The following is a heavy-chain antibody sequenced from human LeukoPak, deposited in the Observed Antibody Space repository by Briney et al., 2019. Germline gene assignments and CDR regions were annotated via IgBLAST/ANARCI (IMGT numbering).Heavy chain of an antibody. Sequence: GGSLRLSCAASGFTFSSYSMNWVRQAPGKGLEWVSYISSSSSTIYYADSVKGRFTISRDNAKNSLYLQMNSLRAEDTAVYYCARDLRVYDSSGYYFYYYMDVWGKGTTVTVSS. D-gene: IGHD3-22*01. CDR1: GFTFSSYS. V-gene: IGHV3-48*01. CDR2: ISSSSSTI. J-gene: IGHJ6*03. CDR3: ARDLRVYDSSGYYFYYYMDV.